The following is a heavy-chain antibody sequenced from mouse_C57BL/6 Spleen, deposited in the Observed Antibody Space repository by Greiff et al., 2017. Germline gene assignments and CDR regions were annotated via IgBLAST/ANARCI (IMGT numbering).Heavy chain of an antibody. CDR1: GYTFTSHC. CDR3: ARGAYDSNPDV. V-gene: IGHV1-78*01. CDR2: IDPSDGSP. D-gene: IGHD2-5*01. Sequence: QVQLQQPDAEFVKPGASVKISCKASGYTFTSHCIHWMKQRPEQGLEWIGYIDPSDGSPKSNEKFKGKATLTADKSSSTAYMQLTSLTSEDSAVYFCARGAYDSNPDVWGTGTTVTVSS. J-gene: IGHJ1*03.